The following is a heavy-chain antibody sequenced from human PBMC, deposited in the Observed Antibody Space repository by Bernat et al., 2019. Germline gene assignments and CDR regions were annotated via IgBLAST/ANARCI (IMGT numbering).Heavy chain of an antibody. V-gene: IGHV4-59*01. CDR3: ARNDYGDYVLLY. J-gene: IGHJ4*02. D-gene: IGHD4-17*01. Sequence: QVQLQESGPGLVKSSETLSLTCTVSGGSISSYYWSWIRQPPGKGLEWIGYIYYSGSTNYNPSLKSRVTISVDTSKNQFSLKLSSVTAADTAVYYCARNDYGDYVLLYWGQGTLVTVSS. CDR2: IYYSGST. CDR1: GGSISSYY.